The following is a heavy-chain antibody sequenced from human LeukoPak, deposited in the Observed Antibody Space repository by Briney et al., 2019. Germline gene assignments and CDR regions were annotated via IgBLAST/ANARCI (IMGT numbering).Heavy chain of an antibody. CDR1: GYTLTELS. J-gene: IGHJ4*02. CDR3: ATSGRRAGAYYFDY. V-gene: IGHV1-24*01. Sequence: ASVKVSWKVSGYTLTELSMHWVRQAPGKGLEWMGGFDPEDGETIYAQKFQGRVTMTEDTSTDTAYMKLSSLRSEDTAVYYCATSGRRAGAYYFDYWDQGTLVTVSS. D-gene: IGHD1-26*01. CDR2: FDPEDGET.